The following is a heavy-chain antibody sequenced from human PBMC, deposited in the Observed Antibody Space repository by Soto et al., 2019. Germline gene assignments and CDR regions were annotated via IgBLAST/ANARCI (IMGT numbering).Heavy chain of an antibody. CDR1: GFTFSNYA. Sequence: GGSLRLSCAASGFTFSNYAMTWVRQAPGKGLEWVSCISGGSTYYADSVKGRFTISRDDSKSALYLQMNSLRAEDTAVYYCAKAGTTVYWGQGTLVTVSS. V-gene: IGHV3-23*01. D-gene: IGHD1-1*01. CDR3: AKAGTTVY. J-gene: IGHJ4*02. CDR2: ISGGST.